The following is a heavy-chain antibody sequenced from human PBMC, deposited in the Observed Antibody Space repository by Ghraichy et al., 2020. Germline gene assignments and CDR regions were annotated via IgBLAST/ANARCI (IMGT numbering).Heavy chain of an antibody. CDR2: IIPIFGTA. CDR3: ARSVNYDILTGYYNQNWYFDL. V-gene: IGHV1-69*13. J-gene: IGHJ2*01. Sequence: SVKVSCKASGGTFSSYAISWVRQAPGQGLEWMGGIIPIFGTANYAQKFQGRVTITADESTSTAYMELSSLRSEDTAVYYCARSVNYDILTGYYNQNWYFDLWGRGTLVTVSS. CDR1: GGTFSSYA. D-gene: IGHD3-9*01.